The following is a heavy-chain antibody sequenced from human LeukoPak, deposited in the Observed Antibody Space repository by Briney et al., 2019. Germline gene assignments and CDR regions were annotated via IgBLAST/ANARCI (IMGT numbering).Heavy chain of an antibody. J-gene: IGHJ5*02. D-gene: IGHD2-2*01. V-gene: IGHV1-8*01. CDR1: GYTFTSYD. Sequence: ASVKVSCKASGYTFTSYDINWVRQATGQGLEWMGWMNPNSGNTGYAQKFQGRVTMTRNTSISTAYMELSSLRSEDTAVYYCARPSITSVLVVSWFDPWGQGTLVTVSS. CDR3: ARPSITSVLVVSWFDP. CDR2: MNPNSGNT.